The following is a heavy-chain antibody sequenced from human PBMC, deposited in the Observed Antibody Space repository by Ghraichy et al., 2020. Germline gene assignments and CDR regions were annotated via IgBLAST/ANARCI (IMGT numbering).Heavy chain of an antibody. CDR1: GYTFTSYG. J-gene: IGHJ4*02. Sequence: ASVKVSCKASGYTFTSYGISWVRQAPGQGLEWMGWISAYNGNTNYAQKLQGRVTMTTDTSTSTAYMELRSLRSDDTAVYYCARRSGSYYGGSGKMVDYWGQGTLVTVSS. V-gene: IGHV1-18*04. CDR3: ARRSGSYYGGSGKMVDY. D-gene: IGHD1-26*01. CDR2: ISAYNGNT.